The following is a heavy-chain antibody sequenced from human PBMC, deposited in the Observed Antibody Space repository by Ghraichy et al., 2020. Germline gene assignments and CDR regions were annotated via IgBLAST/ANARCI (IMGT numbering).Heavy chain of an antibody. CDR3: ARHGGRTFDWFNVWVWFDP. CDR1: GGSISSYY. V-gene: IGHV4-59*08. Sequence: SETLSLPCTVSGGSISSYYWSWIRQPPGKGLEWIGYIYYSGSTNYNPSLKSRVTISVDTSTNQFSLKLSSVTAADTAVYYCARHGGRTFDWFNVWVWFDPWGQGTLVTVSS. CDR2: IYYSGST. D-gene: IGHD3-9*01. J-gene: IGHJ5*02.